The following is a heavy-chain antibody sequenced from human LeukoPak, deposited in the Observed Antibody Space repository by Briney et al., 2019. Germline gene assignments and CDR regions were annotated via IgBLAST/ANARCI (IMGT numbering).Heavy chain of an antibody. J-gene: IGHJ4*02. CDR2: IKEDGSEK. V-gene: IGHV3-7*03. D-gene: IGHD2-2*01. Sequence: GGSLRLSCAASGFTFSSHWMTWVRQAPGKGLEWVANIKEDGSEKYYVDSVKGRFTISRDNAKNPVYLQMSSLRAEDTAVYYCARDPDCTSTSCFDYWGQGALVTVSS. CDR3: ARDPDCTSTSCFDY. CDR1: GFTFSSHW.